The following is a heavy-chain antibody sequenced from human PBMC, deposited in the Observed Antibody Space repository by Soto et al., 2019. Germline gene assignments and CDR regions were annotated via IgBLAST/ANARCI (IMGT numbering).Heavy chain of an antibody. D-gene: IGHD3-22*01. CDR1: GFTFSSFG. CDR2: IWYDGSNK. CDR3: ARDRYYDSSGYSYYFDY. J-gene: IGHJ4*02. Sequence: QAGGSLRLSCAASGFTFSSFGMHWVRQAPGKGLEWVAVIWYDGSNKYYADSVKGRFTISRDNSKNTLYLQMNSLRAEDTAVYYCARDRYYDSSGYSYYFDYWGQGTLVTVSS. V-gene: IGHV3-33*01.